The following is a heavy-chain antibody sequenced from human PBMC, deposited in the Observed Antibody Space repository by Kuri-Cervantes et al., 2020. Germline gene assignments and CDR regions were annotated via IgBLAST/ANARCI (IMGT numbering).Heavy chain of an antibody. V-gene: IGHV3-15*01. CDR3: TTHGGLFSAAGTWYCLDY. D-gene: IGHD6-13*01. Sequence: GESLKISCAASGFTFSNAWMSWVRQAPGKGLEWVGRIKSKTDGGTTDYAAPVKGRFTISRDDSKNTLYLQMNSLKTEDTAVYYCTTHGGLFSAAGTWYCLDYWGQGTLVTVSS. J-gene: IGHJ4*02. CDR1: GFTFSNAW. CDR2: IKSKTDGGTT.